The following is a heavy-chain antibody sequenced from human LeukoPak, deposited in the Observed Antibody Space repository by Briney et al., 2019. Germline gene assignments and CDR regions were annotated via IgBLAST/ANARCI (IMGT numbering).Heavy chain of an antibody. CDR2: ISAYNSNT. CDR3: ARGFVDDFWSY. V-gene: IGHV1-18*01. Sequence: VASVKVSCKASGYTFTSYGISWVRQAPGQGLEWMGWISAYNSNTNYAQKLQGRVTVTTDTSTSTAYMELRSLRSDDTAVYYCARGFVDDFWSYWGQGTLVTVSS. CDR1: GYTFTSYG. J-gene: IGHJ4*02. D-gene: IGHD3-3*01.